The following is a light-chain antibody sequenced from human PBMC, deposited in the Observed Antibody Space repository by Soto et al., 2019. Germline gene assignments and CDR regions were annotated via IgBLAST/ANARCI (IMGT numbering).Light chain of an antibody. Sequence: AIQMTQPPPSLSASVGDRAIITCRASQDIRVDVGWLQQRPGHAPNLLIYAAATLHTGVPSTCTGRGSGTDFTLTINDLPPVYVATYFCLQDYDFPYTLGQGTKLEI. J-gene: IGKJ2*01. CDR3: LQDYDFPYT. CDR2: AAA. CDR1: QDIRVD. V-gene: IGKV1-6*01.